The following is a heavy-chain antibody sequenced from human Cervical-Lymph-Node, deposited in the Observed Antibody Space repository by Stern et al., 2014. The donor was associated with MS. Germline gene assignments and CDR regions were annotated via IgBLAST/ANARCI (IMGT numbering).Heavy chain of an antibody. D-gene: IGHD1-1*01. CDR1: GASFRDHY. CDR3: ARERKVERSARLLVSFDV. CDR2: IHSSGRT. J-gene: IGHJ3*01. V-gene: IGHV4-34*01. Sequence: QVQLQQWGAGLLRPSETLSLTCAVHGASFRDHYWSWIRQTPGKGLELIGDIHSSGRTPYNPSLLSRATLSVDPSRNQFSLKLSSLTAADTAMYYCARERKVERSARLLVSFDVWGQGTLVTVSS.